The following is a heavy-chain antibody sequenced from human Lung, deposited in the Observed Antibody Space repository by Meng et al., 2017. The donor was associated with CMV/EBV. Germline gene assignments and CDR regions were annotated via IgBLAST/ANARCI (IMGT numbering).Heavy chain of an antibody. D-gene: IGHD3-22*01. J-gene: IGHJ5*02. Sequence: SXTXSLXCAISGDNVSSNSAAWNWIRQSPSRGLEWLGRTYYRSKWYNDFAPSVKSRITFNPDTSKNQLSLHLTSVTPEDTAVYYCARDLNYYDSSGNYYVGWLDPWGQGTLVTVSS. CDR3: ARDLNYYDSSGNYYVGWLDP. CDR1: GDNVSSNSAA. V-gene: IGHV6-1*01. CDR2: TYYRSKWYN.